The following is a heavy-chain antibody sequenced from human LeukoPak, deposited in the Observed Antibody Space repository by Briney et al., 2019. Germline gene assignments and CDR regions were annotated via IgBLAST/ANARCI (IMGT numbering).Heavy chain of an antibody. J-gene: IGHJ5*02. V-gene: IGHV1-2*02. CDR2: IDAKSGDT. CDR3: ARDPATKGSSSWYVLGWFDP. D-gene: IGHD6-13*01. CDR1: GYAFTDYY. Sequence: ASVTVSCKASGYAFTDYYMHWVRQAPGQGLEWMGWIDAKSGDTNYAQKFQGRVSMTRDTSISTVYMELSMLRSDDTAVYYCARDPATKGSSSWYVLGWFDPWGQGTLVTVSS.